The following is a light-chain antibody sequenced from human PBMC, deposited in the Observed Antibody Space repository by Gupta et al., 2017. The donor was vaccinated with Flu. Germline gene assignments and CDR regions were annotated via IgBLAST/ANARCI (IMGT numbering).Light chain of an antibody. CDR3: SSYTSSSTLWV. Sequence: QSALTQPASVSGSPGQSITISCTGTSSDVGGYNYVSWYQQHPGKAPKLMIYEVSNRPSGVSNRFSGSKSGNTASLTIXGXQAEDEXDYYCSSYTSSSTLWVFGGGTKLTVL. CDR1: SSDVGGYNY. J-gene: IGLJ3*02. V-gene: IGLV2-14*01. CDR2: EVS.